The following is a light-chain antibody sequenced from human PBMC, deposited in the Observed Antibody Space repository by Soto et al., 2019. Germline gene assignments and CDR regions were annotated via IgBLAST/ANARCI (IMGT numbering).Light chain of an antibody. CDR1: QSLLHSNGYNY. CDR3: MHALQTPGT. CDR2: LGS. Sequence: DIVMTQSPLSLPVTPGEPASISCRSSQSLLHSNGYNYLDWYLQKPGQSPQLLIYLGSNRASGVPDRFSGSGSGTDFTLKISRVEAEDVGVYYCMHALQTPGTFGQGTKVEIK. J-gene: IGKJ1*01. V-gene: IGKV2-28*01.